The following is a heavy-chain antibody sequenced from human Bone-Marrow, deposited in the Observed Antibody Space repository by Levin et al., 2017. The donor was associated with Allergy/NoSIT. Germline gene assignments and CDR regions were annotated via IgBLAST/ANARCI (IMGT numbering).Heavy chain of an antibody. D-gene: IGHD2-15*01. V-gene: IGHV4-4*07. Sequence: SETLSLTCTVSGGPITAYYWTWIRQAAGKGLEWVGRVYPPELTDYNPSLQSRVSISLDTSKNQFSLTLKSVTAADTAIYYCARQNAGGLEGFDIWGQGTMVSVSP. J-gene: IGHJ3*02. CDR2: VYPPELT. CDR3: ARQNAGGLEGFDI. CDR1: GGPITAYY.